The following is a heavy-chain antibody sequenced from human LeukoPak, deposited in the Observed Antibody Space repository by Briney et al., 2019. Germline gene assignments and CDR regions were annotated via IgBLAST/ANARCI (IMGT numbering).Heavy chain of an antibody. CDR1: GFIFSNYG. CDR2: IRGNAGTT. Sequence: GGSLRLACAASGFIFSNYGMSWVRQAPGKGLEWVSAIRGNAGTTYYADSVKGRFTIFRDNSKNMLYLQMNSLRVEDTAVYYCAKGHADSSGYYYFDSWGQGTLVTVSS. V-gene: IGHV3-23*01. D-gene: IGHD3-22*01. J-gene: IGHJ4*02. CDR3: AKGHADSSGYYYFDS.